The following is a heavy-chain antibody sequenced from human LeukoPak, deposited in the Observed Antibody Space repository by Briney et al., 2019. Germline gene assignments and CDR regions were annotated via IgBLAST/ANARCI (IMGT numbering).Heavy chain of an antibody. CDR1: GASISTYY. Sequence: PSETLSLTCHVSGASISTYYWSWIRRPPGRGLEWIGYINSGSANYIPSLKRRVTISVDTSKNQFSLRLKSVTATDTARYYRVRRNIRGYGSYDIWGQGIMVTVSS. CDR2: INSGSA. V-gene: IGHV4-59*08. CDR3: VRRNIRGYGSYDI. D-gene: IGHD3-22*01. J-gene: IGHJ3*02.